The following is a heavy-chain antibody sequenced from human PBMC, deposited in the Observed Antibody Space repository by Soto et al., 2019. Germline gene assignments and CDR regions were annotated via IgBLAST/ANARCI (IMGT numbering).Heavy chain of an antibody. J-gene: IGHJ4*02. D-gene: IGHD3-10*01. CDR2: IIPIFDAT. V-gene: IGHV1-69*01. CDR1: GGTFSRHS. CDR3: TRDLTSVRGS. Sequence: QVQMVQSGAEVKKPGSSARVSCKVSGGTFSRHSISWVRQAPGQGLEWMGGIIPIFDATQYAQKFQGRLTITADESKTTFHMDLSGLSPKETAIYYWTRDLTSVRGSWGQGTLVTVS.